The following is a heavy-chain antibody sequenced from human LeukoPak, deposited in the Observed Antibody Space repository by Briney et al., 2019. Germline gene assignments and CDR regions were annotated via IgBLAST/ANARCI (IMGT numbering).Heavy chain of an antibody. D-gene: IGHD3-22*01. CDR3: ARRKYYDSSGYYSLYDAFDI. CDR1: GYSFTSYW. Sequence: GESLKISCKGSGYSFTSYWIGWVRQMPGKGLEWMGIIHPGDSDTRYSPSFQGQVAISADKSISTAYLQWSSLKASDTAMYYCARRKYYDSSGYYSLYDAFDIWGQGTMVTASS. CDR2: IHPGDSDT. V-gene: IGHV5-51*01. J-gene: IGHJ3*02.